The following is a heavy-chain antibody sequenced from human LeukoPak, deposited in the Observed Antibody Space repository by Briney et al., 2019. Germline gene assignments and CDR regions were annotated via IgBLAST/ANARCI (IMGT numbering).Heavy chain of an antibody. V-gene: IGHV3-23*01. CDR1: GFTFSNYA. CDR3: AKDPYCGGDCPPLY. D-gene: IGHD2-21*02. Sequence: GGSLRLSCAASGFTFSNYAMSWVRQAPGKGLEWVSAISGGSDSTYYADSVKGRFTISRDNSKNPLYLQMNSLRAEDTAVYYCAKDPYCGGDCPPLYWGQGTLVTVSS. CDR2: ISGGSDST. J-gene: IGHJ4*02.